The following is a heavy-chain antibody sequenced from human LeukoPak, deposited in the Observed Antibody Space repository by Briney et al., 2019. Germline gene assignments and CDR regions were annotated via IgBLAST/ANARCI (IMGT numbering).Heavy chain of an antibody. CDR3: ARAYYHPTYDY. D-gene: IGHD3-22*01. CDR1: GGSISSSSYY. CDR2: IYYSGNT. J-gene: IGHJ4*02. V-gene: IGHV4-39*07. Sequence: SETLSLTCTVSGGSISSSSYYWGWIRQPPGKGLEWIGSIYYSGNTYYNASLKSRVTISVDTSKNQFSLKLGSVTAADTAVYYCARAYYHPTYDYWGQGTLVTVSS.